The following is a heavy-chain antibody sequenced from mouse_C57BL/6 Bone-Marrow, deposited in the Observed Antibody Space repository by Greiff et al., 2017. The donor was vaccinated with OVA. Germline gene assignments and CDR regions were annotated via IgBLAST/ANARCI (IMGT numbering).Heavy chain of an antibody. CDR3: AKPHTIYDGYYGFDY. V-gene: IGHV5-17*01. D-gene: IGHD2-3*01. J-gene: IGHJ2*01. CDR1: GFTFSDYG. CDR2: ISSGSSTI. Sequence: EVHLVESGGGLVKPGGSLNLSCAASGFTFSDYGMHWVRQAPEKGLEWVAYISSGSSTIYYTDTVKGRFTISRDNAKNTLFMQMTSLRYEYTAMYYCAKPHTIYDGYYGFDYWGQGTTLTVSS.